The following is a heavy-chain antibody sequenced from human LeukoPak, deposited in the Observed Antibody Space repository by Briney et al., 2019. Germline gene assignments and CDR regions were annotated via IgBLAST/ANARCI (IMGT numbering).Heavy chain of an antibody. CDR2: INPNSGGT. CDR1: GYTFTGYY. J-gene: IGHJ5*02. Sequence: GASVKVSCKASGYTFTGYYMHWVRQAPGQGLEWMGWINPNSGGTNYAQKFQGRVTMTADTSTSTAYVELRSLRSDDTAIYYCARALYSDYYSYLNWFDPWGQGTLVTVSS. V-gene: IGHV1-2*02. D-gene: IGHD5-12*01. CDR3: ARALYSDYYSYLNWFDP.